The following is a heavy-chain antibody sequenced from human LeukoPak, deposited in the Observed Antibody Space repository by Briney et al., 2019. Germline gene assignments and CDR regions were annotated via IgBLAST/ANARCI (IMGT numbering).Heavy chain of an antibody. J-gene: IGHJ3*02. CDR3: AKDARPGCSGTSCYTFHI. V-gene: IGHV3-23*01. D-gene: IGHD2-2*02. CDR2: ISGSGGST. Sequence: PGGSRSLPGAASGSTFSSYAMSWVRQAPEKGLEWVSSISGSGGSTYYADSVKGRFTISRDNSKNTLYLQMNSLRAEDTAVYYCAKDARPGCSGTSCYTFHIWGQGTKVTVSS. CDR1: GSTFSSYA.